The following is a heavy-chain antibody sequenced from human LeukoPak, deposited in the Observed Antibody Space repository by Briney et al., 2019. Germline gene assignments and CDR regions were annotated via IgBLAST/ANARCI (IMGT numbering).Heavy chain of an antibody. D-gene: IGHD3-22*01. V-gene: IGHV1-46*01. CDR3: AKTYYYDSSGYYYVGRGDAFDI. CDR1: GYTFTTFF. J-gene: IGHJ3*02. CDR2: ISPLGGGGST. Sequence: ASVKVSCKASGYTFTTFFIHWVRQAPGQGLEWMTMISPLGGGGSTSYAQKFQGRVTMTRDMSTSTVVMEVNNLRSEDTAIYYCAKTYYYDSSGYYYVGRGDAFDIWGQGTMVTVSS.